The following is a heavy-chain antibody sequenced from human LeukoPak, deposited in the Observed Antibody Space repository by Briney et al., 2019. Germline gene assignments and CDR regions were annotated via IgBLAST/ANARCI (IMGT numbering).Heavy chain of an antibody. CDR3: ARGGGFNYYGSGSQLKGNWFDP. D-gene: IGHD3-10*01. Sequence: ASVKVSCKASGYTFTGYYMHWVRQAPGQGLEWMGWINPNSGGTNYAQKFQGRVTMTRDTSISTAYMELSRLRSDDTAVYYCARGGGFNYYGSGSQLKGNWFDPWGQGTLVTVSS. CDR2: INPNSGGT. V-gene: IGHV1-2*02. CDR1: GYTFTGYY. J-gene: IGHJ5*02.